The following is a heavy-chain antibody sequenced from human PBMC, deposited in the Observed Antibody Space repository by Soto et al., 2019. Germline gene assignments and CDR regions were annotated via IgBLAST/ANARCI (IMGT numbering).Heavy chain of an antibody. V-gene: IGHV4-34*01. CDR2: INHSGST. D-gene: IGHD3-9*01. CDR3: ARVEIGEKEGYFDWLLRSPFDY. CDR1: GGSFSGYY. J-gene: IGHJ4*02. Sequence: QVQLQQWGAGLLKPSETLSLTCAVYGGSFSGYYWSWIRQPPGKGLEWIGEINHSGSTNYNPSLKSRVTISVDTSKNQFALKLSSVTAADTAVYYCARVEIGEKEGYFDWLLRSPFDYWGQGTLVTVSS.